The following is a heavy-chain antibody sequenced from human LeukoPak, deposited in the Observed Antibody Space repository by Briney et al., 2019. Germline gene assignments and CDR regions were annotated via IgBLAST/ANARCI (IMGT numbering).Heavy chain of an antibody. D-gene: IGHD3-10*01. Sequence: PGGSLRLSCAVSGLTLSNYGMSSVRQAPGKGLEWVAGISDSGGRTNYADSVKGRFTISRDNPKSTLYLQMNSLRAEDTVVYFCAKRGVVIRFILVVFHKEAYYFDSWGQGALVTVSS. CDR2: ISDSGGRT. J-gene: IGHJ4*02. CDR1: GLTLSNYG. CDR3: AKRGVVIRFILVVFHKEAYYFDS. V-gene: IGHV3-23*01.